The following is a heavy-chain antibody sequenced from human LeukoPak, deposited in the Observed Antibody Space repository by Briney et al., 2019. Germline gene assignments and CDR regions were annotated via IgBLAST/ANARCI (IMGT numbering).Heavy chain of an antibody. CDR3: ARVYGSEIDY. D-gene: IGHD3-10*01. CDR1: GFSFSSYN. V-gene: IGHV3-21*01. Sequence: GGSLRLSCEASGFSFSSYNMDWVRQTPGKGLEWISSITTSSTYTFYADSVKGRFTVSRDNSRNTVFLQMNSLRPEDTGLYYCARVYGSEIDYWGQGTQVIVSS. J-gene: IGHJ4*02. CDR2: ITTSSTYT.